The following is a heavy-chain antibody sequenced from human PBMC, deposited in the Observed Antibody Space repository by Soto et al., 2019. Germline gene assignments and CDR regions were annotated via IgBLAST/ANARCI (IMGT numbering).Heavy chain of an antibody. D-gene: IGHD2-2*02. J-gene: IGHJ6*03. CDR3: ATSLPAAISYYYYYYMDV. CDR2: ISSSGSTI. Sequence: QVQLVESGGGLVKPGGSLRLSCAASGFTFSDYYMSWIRQAPGKGLEWVSYISSSGSTIYYADSVKGRFTISRDNAKNSLYLQMNSLRAEDTAVYYCATSLPAAISYYYYYYMDVWGKGTTVTVSS. CDR1: GFTFSDYY. V-gene: IGHV3-11*01.